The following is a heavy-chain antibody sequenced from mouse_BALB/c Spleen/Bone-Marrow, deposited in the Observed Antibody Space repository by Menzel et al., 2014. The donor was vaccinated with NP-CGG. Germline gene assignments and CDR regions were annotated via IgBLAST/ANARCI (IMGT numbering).Heavy chain of an antibody. CDR1: LFTFTAYY. D-gene: IGHD1-2*01. CDR2: IRNKFLCSPS. V-gene: IGHV7-3*02. CDR3: ARDNNPITTAYWYFDV. J-gene: IGHJ1*01. Sequence: EVKLVESGGGLVRPGCFLILLCALSLFTFTAYYLIWSRQPPGKALEWLGFIRNKFLCSPSEYSASVKGRVTISRDNSQSILYLPLNQQRTADSATYYCARDNNPITTAYWYFDVWGAGTTVTVSS.